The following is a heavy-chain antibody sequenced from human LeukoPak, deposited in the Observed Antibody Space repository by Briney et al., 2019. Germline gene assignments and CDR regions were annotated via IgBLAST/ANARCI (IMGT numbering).Heavy chain of an antibody. V-gene: IGHV3-30*03. CDR3: ARDWPASGIHYYYYMDV. J-gene: IGHJ6*03. D-gene: IGHD3-10*01. CDR1: GFIFDSYA. Sequence: GGSLRLSCSASGFIFDSYAMHWVRQAPGKGLEWVAITSSDGRNKYHIESVKGRFSISRDDSKNTVYLQMNSLRPEDTAVYYCARDWPASGIHYYYYMDVWGKGTTVTVSS. CDR2: TSSDGRNK.